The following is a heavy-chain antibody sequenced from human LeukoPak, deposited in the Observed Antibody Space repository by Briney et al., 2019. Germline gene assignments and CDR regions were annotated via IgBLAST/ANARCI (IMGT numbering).Heavy chain of an antibody. CDR3: TYSSGGNGDY. V-gene: IGHV3-21*01. Sequence: PGGSLRLSCAASGFTFSSYSINWVRQAPGRGLGWVSSISSSSSYIYYADSVKGRFTISRDNAKNSLYLQMNSLRAEDTAVYYCTYSSGGNGDYWGQGTLVTVSS. D-gene: IGHD6-19*01. J-gene: IGHJ4*02. CDR2: ISSSSSYI. CDR1: GFTFSSYS.